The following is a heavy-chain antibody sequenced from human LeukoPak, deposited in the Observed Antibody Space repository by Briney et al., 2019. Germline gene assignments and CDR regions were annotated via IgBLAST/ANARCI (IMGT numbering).Heavy chain of an antibody. CDR1: GFTFSNYW. CDR2: IKEDGSDK. CDR3: ARDTGSNTFDY. D-gene: IGHD5-24*01. Sequence: GGSLRLSCAASGFTFSNYWMSWVRQAPGKGLEWVANIKEDGSDKSYVDSVKGRFTISRDNAKNSQYLQMNSLRAEDTAVYYCARDTGSNTFDYWGQGTLVTVSS. J-gene: IGHJ4*02. V-gene: IGHV3-7*05.